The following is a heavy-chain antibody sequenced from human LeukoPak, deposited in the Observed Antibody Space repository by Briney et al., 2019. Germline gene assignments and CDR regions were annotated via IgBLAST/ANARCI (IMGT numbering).Heavy chain of an antibody. CDR1: GGSISGTNW. D-gene: IGHD2-15*01. Sequence: SGTLSLTCGVSGGSISGTNWWSWVRQPPGQGLEWIGEISLAGQTNYNPSLNGRVTMSLDKSSNQLSLHLTSVTAADTAVYYCARVAERYCSGGSCYPDYWGQGTLVTVSS. CDR3: ARVAERYCSGGSCYPDY. CDR2: ISLAGQT. V-gene: IGHV4-4*02. J-gene: IGHJ4*02.